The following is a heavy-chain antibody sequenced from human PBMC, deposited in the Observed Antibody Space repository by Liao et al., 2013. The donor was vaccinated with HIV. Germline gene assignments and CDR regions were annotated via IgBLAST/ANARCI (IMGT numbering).Heavy chain of an antibody. D-gene: IGHD1-26*01. CDR2: FYSSGST. J-gene: IGHJ4*02. V-gene: IGHV4-61*02. Sequence: VQLQESGPGLVKPSQTLSLTCTVSGASITSGTYYWSWIRQPAGKGLEWIGRFYSSGSTNYSPSFKSRVTISVDTSKNQFSLKLSSVTAADTAVYYCAVGRFTNFDHWGQGSLVIVSS. CDR1: GASITSGTYY. CDR3: AVGRFTNFDH.